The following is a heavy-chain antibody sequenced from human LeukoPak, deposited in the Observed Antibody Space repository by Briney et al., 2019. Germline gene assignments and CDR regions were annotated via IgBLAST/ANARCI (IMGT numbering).Heavy chain of an antibody. V-gene: IGHV3-11*01. Sequence: PGGSLRLSCAASGFTFSDYYMSWIRQAPGKGLEWVSYISSSGSTIYYADSVKGRFTISRDNAKNSLYLQMNSPRAEDTAVYYCARRHFMVRAFDIWGQGTMVTVSS. D-gene: IGHD3-10*01. J-gene: IGHJ3*02. CDR3: ARRHFMVRAFDI. CDR2: ISSSGSTI. CDR1: GFTFSDYY.